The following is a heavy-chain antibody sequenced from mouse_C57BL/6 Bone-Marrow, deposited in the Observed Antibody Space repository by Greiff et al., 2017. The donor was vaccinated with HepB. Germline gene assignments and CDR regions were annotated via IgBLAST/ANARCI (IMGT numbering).Heavy chain of an antibody. V-gene: IGHV5-6*02. D-gene: IGHD1-1*01. CDR2: ISSGGSYT. CDR3: ARPRPYSSWFAY. Sequence: EVMLVESGGDLVKPGGSLKLSCAASGFTFSSYGMSWVRQTPDKRLEWVATISSGGSYTYYPDSVKGRFTISRDNAKNTLYLQMSSLKSEDTAMYYCARPRPYSSWFAYWGQGTLVTVSA. J-gene: IGHJ3*01. CDR1: GFTFSSYG.